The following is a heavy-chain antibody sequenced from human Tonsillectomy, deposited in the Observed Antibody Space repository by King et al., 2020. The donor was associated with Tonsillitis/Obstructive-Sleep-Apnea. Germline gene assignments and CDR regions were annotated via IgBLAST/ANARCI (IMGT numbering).Heavy chain of an antibody. CDR1: GFTFSSYE. Sequence: VQVVESGGGLVQPGGSLRLSCAASGFTFSSYEMNWVRQAPGKGLEWVSYISSSGSTIYYADSVKGRFTISRDNAKNSLYLQMNSLRAEDTAVYYCARDPPTVTTEYYYYYYMDVWGKGTTVTVSS. J-gene: IGHJ6*03. V-gene: IGHV3-48*03. CDR3: ARDPPTVTTEYYYYYYMDV. CDR2: ISSSGSTI. D-gene: IGHD4-11*01.